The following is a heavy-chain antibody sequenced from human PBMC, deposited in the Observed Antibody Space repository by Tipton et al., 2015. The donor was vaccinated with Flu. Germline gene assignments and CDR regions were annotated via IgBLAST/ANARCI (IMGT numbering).Heavy chain of an antibody. J-gene: IGHJ4*02. V-gene: IGHV3-33*01. Sequence: QLVQSGGGVVQPGRSLRLSCAASGFTFSSYGMHWVRQAPGKGLEWVAVIWYDGSNIYYADSVKGRFTISRDNSKNTLYLQMNSLRAEDTAVYCCARDRNGYYDSIGYVLGFDIVYWGQGTLVTVSS. CDR1: GFTFSSYG. D-gene: IGHD3-22*01. CDR3: ARDRNGYYDSIGYVLGFDIVY. CDR2: IWYDGSNI.